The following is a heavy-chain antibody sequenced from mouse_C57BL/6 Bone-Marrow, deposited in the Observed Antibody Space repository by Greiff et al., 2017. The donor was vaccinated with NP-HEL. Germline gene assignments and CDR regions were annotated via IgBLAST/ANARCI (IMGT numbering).Heavy chain of an antibody. CDR3: ARGGSMVTTLDY. CDR1: GFTFSSYA. J-gene: IGHJ4*01. D-gene: IGHD2-2*01. CDR2: ISDGGSYT. Sequence: EVMLVESGGGLVKPGGSLKLSCAASGFTFSSYAMSWVRQTPEKRLEWVATISDGGSYTYYPDNVKGRFTISRDNAKNNLYLQMSHLKSEDTAMYYCARGGSMVTTLDYWGQGTSVTVSS. V-gene: IGHV5-4*03.